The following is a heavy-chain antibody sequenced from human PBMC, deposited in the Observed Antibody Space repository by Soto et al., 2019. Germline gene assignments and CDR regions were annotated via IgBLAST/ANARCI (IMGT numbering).Heavy chain of an antibody. CDR2: MNTNSGNT. CDR1: GYTFTSYD. V-gene: IGHV1-8*01. D-gene: IGHD1-7*01. J-gene: IGHJ6*02. Sequence: QVQLVQSGAEVKKPGASVKVSCKASGYTFTSYDIHWVRQATGQGLGWMGWMNTNSGNTGYAQKFQGRVTMTRNTSISTAYMELRSLRSEHTAVYYCAREVNFFPPSNYYYYGMDVWGQGTTVTVSS. CDR3: AREVNFFPPSNYYYYGMDV.